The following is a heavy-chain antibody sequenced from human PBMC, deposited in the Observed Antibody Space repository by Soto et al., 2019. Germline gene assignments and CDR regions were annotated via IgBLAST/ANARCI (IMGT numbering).Heavy chain of an antibody. CDR3: ARRGCSSTQCYFGYSGMDV. J-gene: IGHJ6*02. D-gene: IGHD2-2*01. V-gene: IGHV5-51*01. CDR1: GYSFTNYW. CDR2: IYPGDSDT. Sequence: PGESLKISCKGSGYSFTNYWIGWVRQMPGKGLEWMGIIYPGDSDTRYSPSFQGQVTISADRTITTAYLQWSSLKASDTAMYYCARRGCSSTQCYFGYSGMDVWGQGTTVTVSS.